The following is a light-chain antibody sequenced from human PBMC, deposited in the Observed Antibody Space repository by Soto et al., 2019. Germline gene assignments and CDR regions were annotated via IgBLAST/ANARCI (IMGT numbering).Light chain of an antibody. CDR2: AAS. CDR3: QQSYSTPFT. V-gene: IGKV1-39*01. CDR1: QTISSW. J-gene: IGKJ5*01. Sequence: DIQMTQSPSTLSGSVGDRVTITCRASQTISSWLSWYQQKPGKAPKILIYAASSLQSGVPSRFSGSGSGTDFTLTISSLQPEDVATYYCQQSYSTPFTFGQGTRLEIK.